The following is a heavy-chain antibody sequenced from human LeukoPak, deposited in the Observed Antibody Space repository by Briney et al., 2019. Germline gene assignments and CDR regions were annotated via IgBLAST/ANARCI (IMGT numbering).Heavy chain of an antibody. V-gene: IGHV3-23*01. D-gene: IGHD1-26*01. CDR2: ISGSGGST. CDR1: GFTFSSYA. J-gene: IGHJ6*02. Sequence: GGSLRLSCAASGFTFSSYAMSWVRQAPGKGLEWVSAISGSGGSTYYADSVKGRFTISRDNSKNTLYLQMNSLRAEDTAVYYCAVSGSYYNGMDVWGQGTTVTVSS. CDR3: AVSGSYYNGMDV.